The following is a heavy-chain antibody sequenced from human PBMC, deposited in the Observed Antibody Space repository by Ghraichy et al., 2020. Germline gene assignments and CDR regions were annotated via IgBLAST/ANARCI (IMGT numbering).Heavy chain of an antibody. V-gene: IGHV3-48*02. CDR2: ISSSSNTI. Sequence: GGSLRLSCAASGFTFSSYAMNWVRQAPGKGLEWVSYISSSSNTIYYSDSVKGRFTISRDNAKNSLFLQMNSLRDEETAFYYCARVTSRGAFFDYWGQGTLVTVSS. CDR3: ARVTSRGAFFDY. D-gene: IGHD3-16*01. CDR1: GFTFSSYA. J-gene: IGHJ4*02.